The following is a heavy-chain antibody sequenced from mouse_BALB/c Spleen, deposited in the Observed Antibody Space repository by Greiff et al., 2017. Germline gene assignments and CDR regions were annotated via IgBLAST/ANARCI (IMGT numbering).Heavy chain of an antibody. CDR3: TYYRYGFAY. J-gene: IGHJ3*01. CDR2: IRLKSNNYAT. Sequence: EVKLMESGGGLVQPGGSMKLSCVASGFTFSNYWMNWVRQSPEKGLEWVAEIRLKSNNYATHYAESVKGRFTISRDDSKSSVYLQMNNLRAEDTGIYYCTYYRYGFAYWGQGTLVTVSA. D-gene: IGHD2-14*01. V-gene: IGHV6-6*02. CDR1: GFTFSNYW.